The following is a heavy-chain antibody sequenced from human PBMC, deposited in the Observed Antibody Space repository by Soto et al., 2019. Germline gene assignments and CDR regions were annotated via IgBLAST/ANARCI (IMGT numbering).Heavy chain of an antibody. CDR3: WRFRFFCSGAGCNNGGSGGVDP. CDR1: GDSISDFY. Sequence: SETLSLTCTVSGDSISDFYWTWIRQSPGKGLEWMGDIYHTGSTKYNPSLESRVTFTINTSNNQFSLRLMSVPAADAAVVFLWRFRFFCSGAGCNNGGSGGVDPWGQGTLVTVSS. V-gene: IGHV4-59*01. J-gene: IGHJ5*02. D-gene: IGHD3-3*01. CDR2: IYHTGST.